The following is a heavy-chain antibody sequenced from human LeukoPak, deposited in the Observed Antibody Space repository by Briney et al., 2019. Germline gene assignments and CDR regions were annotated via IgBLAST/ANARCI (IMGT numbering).Heavy chain of an antibody. Sequence: GGSLRLSCAASGVTFSNYAMTWVRQAPGKGLEWVSSISTNGGSTYYADSVKGRFTISRDNSKNSLFLQLNSLRAEDSAVYYCAKCPGGSFPFDIWGQGTMVTVSS. D-gene: IGHD1-26*01. CDR1: GVTFSNYA. CDR2: ISTNGGST. J-gene: IGHJ3*02. V-gene: IGHV3-23*01. CDR3: AKCPGGSFPFDI.